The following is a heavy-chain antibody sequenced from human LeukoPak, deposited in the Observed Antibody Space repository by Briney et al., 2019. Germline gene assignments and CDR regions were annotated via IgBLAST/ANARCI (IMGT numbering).Heavy chain of an antibody. J-gene: IGHJ4*02. V-gene: IGHV4-59*12. CDR2: IHYSGST. D-gene: IGHD6-19*01. CDR3: ARGTYSGAWYSY. CDR1: GGSISSYY. Sequence: PSETLSLTCTVSGGSISSYYWSWIRQPPGKGLEWIGDIHYSGSTSYNPALKGRVSISVDPSKKQFCLKPGSLTAADTAVYYCARGTYSGAWYSYWGQGTLFTVSS.